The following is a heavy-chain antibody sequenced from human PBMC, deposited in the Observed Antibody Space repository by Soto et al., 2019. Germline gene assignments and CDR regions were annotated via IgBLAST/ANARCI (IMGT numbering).Heavy chain of an antibody. CDR3: ARREYGLDV. J-gene: IGHJ6*02. V-gene: IGHV5-51*01. CDR1: GYSFSTSW. Sequence: SGESLKISCKGSGYSFSTSWIGWVRQMPGKGLEWMGIIYPYDSDTRYSPSFQGQVTISTDTSLSTVYLQWGSLKASDTAMHYGARREYGLDVWGQGTTVTVSS. CDR2: IYPYDSDT.